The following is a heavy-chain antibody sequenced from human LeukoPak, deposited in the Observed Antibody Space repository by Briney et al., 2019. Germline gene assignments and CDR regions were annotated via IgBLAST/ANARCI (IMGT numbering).Heavy chain of an antibody. CDR3: ARGSSTRVYYYYYMDV. CDR2: INPYSGGT. J-gene: IGHJ6*03. D-gene: IGHD6-6*01. Sequence: GASVKVSCKDSGYTFTDYYMHWVRQAPGQGLEWMGWINPYSGGTNYEQKFQGRVTMTRDTSISTAYMEVSRVRSDDTAMYYCARGSSTRVYYYYYMDVWGKGTTVTVSS. CDR1: GYTFTDYY. V-gene: IGHV1-2*02.